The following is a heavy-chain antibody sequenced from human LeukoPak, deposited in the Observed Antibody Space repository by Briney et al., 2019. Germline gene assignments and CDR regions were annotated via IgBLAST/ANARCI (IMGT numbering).Heavy chain of an antibody. V-gene: IGHV3-23*01. CDR1: GFTFSSYA. CDR3: AKNPLSSLVPAARFDY. Sequence: GGSLRLSCAASGFTFSSYAMSWVRQAPGKGLEWVSAISGSGGSTYYADSVKGRFTISRDNSKNTLYLQMHSLRAEDTAVYYCAKNPLSSLVPAARFDYWGQGTLVTVSS. J-gene: IGHJ4*02. D-gene: IGHD2-2*01. CDR2: ISGSGGST.